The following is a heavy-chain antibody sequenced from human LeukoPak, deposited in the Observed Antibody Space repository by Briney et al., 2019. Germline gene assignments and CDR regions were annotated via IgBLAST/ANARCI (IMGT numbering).Heavy chain of an antibody. V-gene: IGHV3-23*01. CDR1: GFTFYNYA. CDR3: AKVYGSGSYLSEDYFDY. Sequence: GGSLRLSCAASGFTFYNYAMSWVRQAPGKGLEWVSVISGSVGSTYYADSVKGRFTISRDNSKNTLYLQMNSLRAEDTAVYYCAKVYGSGSYLSEDYFDYWGQGTLSPSPQ. D-gene: IGHD3-10*01. CDR2: ISGSVGST. J-gene: IGHJ4*02.